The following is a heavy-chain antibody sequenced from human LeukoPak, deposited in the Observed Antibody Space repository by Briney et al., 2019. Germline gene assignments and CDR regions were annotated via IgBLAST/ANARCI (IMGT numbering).Heavy chain of an antibody. V-gene: IGHV4-4*07. CDR3: ARSSGHGGFDY. D-gene: IGHD5-12*01. CDR2: IYTSGST. Sequence: PSETLSLTCSVSGGSISSNYWSWIRQPAGKGLEWIGRIYTSGSTNYNPSLKSRVTMSVDTSKNQFSLKVSSVTAADTAVYYCARSSGHGGFDYWGQGTLVTVSS. J-gene: IGHJ4*02. CDR1: GGSISSNY.